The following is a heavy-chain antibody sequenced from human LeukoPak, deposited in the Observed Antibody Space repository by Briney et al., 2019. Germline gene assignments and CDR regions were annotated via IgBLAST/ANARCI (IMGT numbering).Heavy chain of an antibody. CDR1: GGSISSSNW. CDR2: IYHSGST. V-gene: IGHV4-4*01. CDR3: ARTTADNYGDYWPAPPVNFDY. D-gene: IGHD4-17*01. Sequence: PSGTLSLTCAVSGGSISSSNWWSWVRQPPGKGLEWIGEIYHSGSTNYNPSLKSRVTISVDKSKNQFSLKLSSVTAADTAVYCCARTTADNYGDYWPAPPVNFDYWGQGTLVTVSS. J-gene: IGHJ4*02.